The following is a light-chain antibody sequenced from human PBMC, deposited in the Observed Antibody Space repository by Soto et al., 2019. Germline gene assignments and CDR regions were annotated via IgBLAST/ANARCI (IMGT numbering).Light chain of an antibody. V-gene: IGKV3D-15*01. Sequence: EIVITQSPATLSVSPGERATLSCRASQSVSSNLAWYQQKPGQAPRLLIYGASTRANGIPARFSGSGSGTEFTLTFSSLQSEDFAVYDCHPYDNWPTWTFGRGTKVDIK. CDR3: HPYDNWPTWT. J-gene: IGKJ1*01. CDR2: GAS. CDR1: QSVSSN.